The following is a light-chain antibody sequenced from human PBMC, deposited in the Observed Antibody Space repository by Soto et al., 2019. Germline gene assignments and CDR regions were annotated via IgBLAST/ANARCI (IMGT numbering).Light chain of an antibody. Sequence: IQLTQSPSSLSASVGDRVTITCRASQSMRTYLNWYQQKPGKAPNLLIHAASSLQSGVPSRFSGSGSGTDFTLTISSLQPEDFATYYCQQSYSTPWTFGQGTKVDIK. CDR1: QSMRTY. CDR2: AAS. CDR3: QQSYSTPWT. V-gene: IGKV1-39*01. J-gene: IGKJ1*01.